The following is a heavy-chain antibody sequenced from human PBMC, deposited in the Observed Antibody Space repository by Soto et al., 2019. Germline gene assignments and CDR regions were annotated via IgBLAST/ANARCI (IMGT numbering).Heavy chain of an antibody. V-gene: IGHV3-9*01. J-gene: IGHJ3*02. CDR1: GFTFNDYV. CDR2: ISWNSGSI. D-gene: IGHD1-20*01. Sequence: EVQVVESGGGLVQPGRSLRLSCAASGFTFNDYVMHWVRQAPGKGLEWVSGISWNSGSIGYADSVKGRFTISRDNAKNSLYLEMNSLRAEDTALYYCAKDMGRYSSDAFDIWGLGAMVTVSS. CDR3: AKDMGRYSSDAFDI.